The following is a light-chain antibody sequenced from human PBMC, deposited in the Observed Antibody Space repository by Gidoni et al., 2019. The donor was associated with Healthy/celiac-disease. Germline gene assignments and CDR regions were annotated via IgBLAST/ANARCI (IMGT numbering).Light chain of an antibody. V-gene: IGKV3-11*01. CDR1: QRVSSY. J-gene: IGKJ1*01. Sequence: EIVLTQSPATLSLSPGERATLSCRASQRVSSYLDWYQQKPGQAPRLLIDDASNRATGIPARFSGSGSGTDFTLTISRLEPEDFAVYYCQQRSNWPHTFGQGSKVEIK. CDR2: DAS. CDR3: QQRSNWPHT.